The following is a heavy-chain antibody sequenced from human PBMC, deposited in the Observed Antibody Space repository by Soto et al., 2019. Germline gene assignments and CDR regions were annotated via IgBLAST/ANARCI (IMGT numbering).Heavy chain of an antibody. CDR1: GFTFSAYW. Sequence: GGSLRLSCATSGFTFSAYWMTWVRQAPGKGLEWVANIKEDGSEQHYVDSVKGRFTISRDNAKKSLYLQMNSLRAEDTAVYYCARYVRNPADWGQGTLVTVSS. D-gene: IGHD3-10*02. V-gene: IGHV3-7*01. CDR3: ARYVRNPAD. J-gene: IGHJ4*02. CDR2: IKEDGSEQ.